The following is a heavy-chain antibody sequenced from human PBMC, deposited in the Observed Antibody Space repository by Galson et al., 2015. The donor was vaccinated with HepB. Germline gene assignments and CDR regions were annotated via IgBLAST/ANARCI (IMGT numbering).Heavy chain of an antibody. CDR3: ARAGGQYQLPYAFDI. D-gene: IGHD2-2*01. CDR2: ISYDGSNK. V-gene: IGHV3-30-3*01. CDR1: GFTFSSYA. J-gene: IGHJ3*02. Sequence: SLRLSCAASGFTFSSYAMHWVRQAPGKGLEWVAVISYDGSNKYYADSVKGRFTISRDNSKNTLYLQMNSLRAEDTAVYYCARAGGQYQLPYAFDIWGQGTMVTVSS.